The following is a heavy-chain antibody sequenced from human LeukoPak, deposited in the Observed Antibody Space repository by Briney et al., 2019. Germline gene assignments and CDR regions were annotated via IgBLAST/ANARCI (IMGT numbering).Heavy chain of an antibody. V-gene: IGHV3-11*01. Sequence: GGSLRLSCAASGFIFNDYYMSWIRQAPGKGLEWVSYISSSGSIIYYAASVKGRFTISRDNAKNTLYLQMSSLRVEDTAVYYCARDYRCSSTSCKDRTFDYWGQGTLVTVSS. CDR2: ISSSGSII. J-gene: IGHJ4*02. CDR3: ARDYRCSSTSCKDRTFDY. D-gene: IGHD2-2*01. CDR1: GFIFNDYY.